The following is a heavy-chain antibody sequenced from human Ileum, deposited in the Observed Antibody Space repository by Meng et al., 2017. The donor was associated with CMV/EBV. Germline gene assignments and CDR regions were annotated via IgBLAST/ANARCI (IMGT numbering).Heavy chain of an antibody. V-gene: IGHV3-74*03. CDR3: AKDLHIAAADY. CDR2: IKSDGSGA. Sequence: GGSLRLSCAAPGFTFNTHWMHWVRQAPGKGLVWVSRIKSDGSGATYPDSVKGRFTISRDNAKNTVYLQMNSLRAEDTAVYYCAKDLHIAAADYWGQGTLVTVSS. CDR1: GFTFNTHW. D-gene: IGHD6-6*01. J-gene: IGHJ4*02.